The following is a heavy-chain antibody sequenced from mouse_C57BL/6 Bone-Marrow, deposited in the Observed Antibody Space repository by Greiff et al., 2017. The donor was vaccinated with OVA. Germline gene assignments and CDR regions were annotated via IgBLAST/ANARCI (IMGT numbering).Heavy chain of an antibody. Sequence: VQLVESGAELVKPGASVKISCKASGYTFTDYYINWVKQRPGQGLEWIGKIGPGSGSTYYNEKFKGKATLTADKSSSTAYMQLSSLTSEDSAVYFCAREGYYYGSSYYAMDYWGQGTSVTVSS. CDR1: GYTFTDYY. CDR3: AREGYYYGSSYYAMDY. V-gene: IGHV1-77*01. D-gene: IGHD1-1*01. J-gene: IGHJ4*01. CDR2: IGPGSGST.